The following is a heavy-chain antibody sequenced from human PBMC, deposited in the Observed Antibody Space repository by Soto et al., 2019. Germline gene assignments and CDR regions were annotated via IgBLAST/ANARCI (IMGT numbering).Heavy chain of an antibody. V-gene: IGHV2-26*01. Sequence: SGPTLVNPTETLTLTCTVSGFSLSNARMGVSWIRQPPGKALEWLAHIFSNDEKSYSTSLKSRLTISKDTSKSQVVLTMTNMDPVDTATYYCARSPTYYDILTGSALYYYYGMDVWGQGTTVTVSS. CDR3: ARSPTYYDILTGSALYYYYGMDV. CDR1: GFSLSNARMG. CDR2: IFSNDEK. D-gene: IGHD3-9*01. J-gene: IGHJ6*02.